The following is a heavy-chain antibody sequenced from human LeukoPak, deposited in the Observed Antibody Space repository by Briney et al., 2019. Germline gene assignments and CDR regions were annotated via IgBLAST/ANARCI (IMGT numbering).Heavy chain of an antibody. V-gene: IGHV3-33*01. CDR1: GFTFSSYA. Sequence: GGSLRLSCAASGFTFSSYAMHWVRQAPGKGLEWVAVVWYDGSKTYSADSVKGRITISRDDSKNTLYLQMNSLRAEDTAVYYCARYYYGSLDYWGQGTLVTVSS. CDR3: ARYYYGSLDY. J-gene: IGHJ4*02. D-gene: IGHD3-10*01. CDR2: VWYDGSKT.